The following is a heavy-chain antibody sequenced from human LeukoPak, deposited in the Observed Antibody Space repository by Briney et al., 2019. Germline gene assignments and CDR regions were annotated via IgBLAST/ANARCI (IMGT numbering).Heavy chain of an antibody. Sequence: SETLSLTCTVSGGSISSYYRSWIRQPAGKGLEWIGRIYPSGSTNYNPSLKSRVTMSVDTSKNQFSLKLSSVTAADTAVYYCARGETSFEYKGNWFDPWGQGTLVTVSS. CDR1: GGSISSYY. J-gene: IGHJ5*02. CDR2: IYPSGST. CDR3: ARGETSFEYKGNWFDP. D-gene: IGHD1-1*01. V-gene: IGHV4-4*07.